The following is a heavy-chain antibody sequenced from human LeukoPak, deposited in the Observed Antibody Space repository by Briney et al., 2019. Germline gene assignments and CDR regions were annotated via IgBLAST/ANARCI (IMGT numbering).Heavy chain of an antibody. CDR3: ATIPPAHGSSAGDY. CDR2: GHSRVENMIR. Sequence: PGGSLRLSCAASGFTFNSAWMSWVRLAPGRGLEWVAGHSRVENMIRAYAAPVKARFTISRDNSKNTVYLQMNSLEPDDTAVYFCATIPPAHGSSAGDYWGQGILVTVSS. D-gene: IGHD3-22*01. CDR1: GFTFNSAW. V-gene: IGHV3-15*01. J-gene: IGHJ4*02.